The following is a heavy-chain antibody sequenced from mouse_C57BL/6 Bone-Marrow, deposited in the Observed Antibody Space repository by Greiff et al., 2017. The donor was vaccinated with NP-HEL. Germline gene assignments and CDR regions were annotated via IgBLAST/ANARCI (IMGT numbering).Heavy chain of an antibody. Sequence: EVKVVESGGGLVQPGGSLKLSCAASGFTFSDYYMYWVRQTPEKRLEWVAYISTGGGSTYYPDTVKGRFTISRDNAKNTLYLQRSRLKSEDTAMYYCARHGIYYGNYYAMDDWGQGTSVTGSS. J-gene: IGHJ4*01. D-gene: IGHD2-1*01. CDR2: ISTGGGST. V-gene: IGHV5-12*01. CDR1: GFTFSDYY. CDR3: ARHGIYYGNYYAMDD.